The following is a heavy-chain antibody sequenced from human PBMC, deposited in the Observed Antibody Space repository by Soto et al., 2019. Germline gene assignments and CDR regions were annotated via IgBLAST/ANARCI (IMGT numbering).Heavy chain of an antibody. D-gene: IGHD3-10*02. CDR3: TIVRVADSALDH. CDR1: GFIFSNNG. Sequence: GGSLRPSCVGSGFIFSNNGMHWVRQTPGKGLEWVAFMSYDGSDTFYADAVKGRFTISRDNSKNTLFPHMSDLRAEDTAMYYCTIVRVADSALDHWGQGTLVTVSS. CDR2: MSYDGSDT. J-gene: IGHJ4*02. V-gene: IGHV3-30*02.